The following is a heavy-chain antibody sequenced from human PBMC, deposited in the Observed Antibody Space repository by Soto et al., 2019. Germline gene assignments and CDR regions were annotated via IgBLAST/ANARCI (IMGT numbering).Heavy chain of an antibody. Sequence: ASETLSLTCTVSGGSIRSDYWTWIRQPPGKGLEWIGYRFYSGTTNYNPSLESRVTISVDTSNKQSSLKLSSVTSADTAVYYCARGSGWYFYWGQGTLVTVSS. D-gene: IGHD6-19*01. CDR3: ARGSGWYFY. CDR1: GGSIRSDY. V-gene: IGHV4-59*01. CDR2: RFYSGTT. J-gene: IGHJ4*02.